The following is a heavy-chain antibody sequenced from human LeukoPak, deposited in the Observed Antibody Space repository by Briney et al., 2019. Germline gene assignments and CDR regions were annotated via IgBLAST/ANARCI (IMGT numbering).Heavy chain of an antibody. D-gene: IGHD2-15*01. J-gene: IGHJ4*02. CDR1: GAPFSGYY. V-gene: IGHV4-34*01. CDR2: VNDRGTT. Sequence: PSESLSLTCAVYGAPFSGYYWSWIRQSPGTGLEWIGEVNDRGTTNYNPNLKSRVTISVVTSSNQFSLRLTSVTAADTAIYFCATRRGGPYPYYFDHWDQGALVTVSS. CDR3: ATRRGGPYPYYFDH.